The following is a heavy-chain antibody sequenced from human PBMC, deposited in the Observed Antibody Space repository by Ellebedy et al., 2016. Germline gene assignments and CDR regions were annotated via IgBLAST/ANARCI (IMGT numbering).Heavy chain of an antibody. J-gene: IGHJ3*02. CDR3: ARDTSGSRHDAFDI. CDR2: ISAYNGNT. CDR1: GYTFTSYG. D-gene: IGHD1-26*01. V-gene: IGHV1-18*01. Sequence: ASVKVSCXASGYTFTSYGISWVRQAPGQGLEWMGWISAYNGNTNYAQKLQGRVTMTTDTSTSTAYMELRSLRSDDTAVYYCARDTSGSRHDAFDIWGQGTMVTVSS.